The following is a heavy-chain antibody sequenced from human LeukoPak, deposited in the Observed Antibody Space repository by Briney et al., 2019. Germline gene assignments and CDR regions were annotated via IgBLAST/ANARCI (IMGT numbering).Heavy chain of an antibody. CDR3: ARVPDYDILTGYYRYYYGMDV. V-gene: IGHV4-34*01. J-gene: IGHJ6*02. CDR2: INHSGST. D-gene: IGHD3-9*01. CDR1: GGSFSGYY. Sequence: SETLSLTCAVYGGSFSGYYWSWIRQPPGKGLEWIGEINHSGSTNYNPFLKSRVTISVDTSKNQFSLKLSSVTAADTAVYYCARVPDYDILTGYYRYYYGMDVWGQGTTVTVSS.